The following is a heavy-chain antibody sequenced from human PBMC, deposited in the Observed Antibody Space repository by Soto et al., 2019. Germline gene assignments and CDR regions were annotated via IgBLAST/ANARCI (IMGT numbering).Heavy chain of an antibody. Sequence: QVQLQESGPGLVKPSGTLSLTCAVSGDSVTSNVWWCWVRQPPGQGLVRIGEAYHNGLTDYNPSLKSRVTMSVDTSKDEFSLKLTSLTAADTAIYYCARDAAVPGESDRFDYWGQGTLVSVSS. V-gene: IGHV4-4*02. CDR1: GDSVTSNVW. CDR2: AYHNGLT. CDR3: ARDAAVPGESDRFDY. J-gene: IGHJ4*02. D-gene: IGHD6-13*01.